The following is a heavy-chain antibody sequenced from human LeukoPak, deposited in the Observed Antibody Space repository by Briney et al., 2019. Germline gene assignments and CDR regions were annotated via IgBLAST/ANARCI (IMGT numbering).Heavy chain of an antibody. CDR3: ASSSGSPARGGFDP. J-gene: IGHJ5*02. V-gene: IGHV4-59*01. D-gene: IGHD1-26*01. Sequence: SETLSLTCTVAGGSISGYYWSWIRQPPGKGLEWIGYIFYSGSTNYNPSLKSRVTISVDTSKNQFSLKLSSVTAADTAVYYCASSSGSPARGGFDPWGQGTLVTVSS. CDR2: IFYSGST. CDR1: GGSISGYY.